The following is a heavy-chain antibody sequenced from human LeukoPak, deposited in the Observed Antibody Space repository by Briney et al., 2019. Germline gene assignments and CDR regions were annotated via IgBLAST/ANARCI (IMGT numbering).Heavy chain of an antibody. J-gene: IGHJ6*03. CDR3: ARGRNRDDYYYYYMDV. D-gene: IGHD1-14*01. Sequence: ASVKVSCKASGYTFTGYYMHWVRQAPGQGLEWMGWINPNSGGTNYAQKFQGRVTMTRDMSISTAYMELSRLRSDDTAVYYCARGRNRDDYYYYYMDVWGKGTTVTVSS. CDR2: INPNSGGT. V-gene: IGHV1-2*02. CDR1: GYTFTGYY.